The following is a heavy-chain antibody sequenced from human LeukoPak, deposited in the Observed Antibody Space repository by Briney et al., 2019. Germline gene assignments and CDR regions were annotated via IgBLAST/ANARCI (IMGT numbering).Heavy chain of an antibody. CDR2: IYYSGST. CDR3: ARVDGGDYVFDP. J-gene: IGHJ5*02. D-gene: IGHD4-17*01. Sequence: PSETLSLTCTVSGGSISSGDYYWSWIRQLPGKGLEWIGYIYYSGSTYYNPSLKSRVTMSVDTSKNQFSLKLSSVTAADTAVYYCARVDGGDYVFDPWGQGTLVTVSS. V-gene: IGHV4-30-4*01. CDR1: GGSISSGDYY.